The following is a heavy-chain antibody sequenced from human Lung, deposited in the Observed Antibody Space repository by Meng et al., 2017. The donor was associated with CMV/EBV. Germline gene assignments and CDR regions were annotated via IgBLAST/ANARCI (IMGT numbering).Heavy chain of an antibody. D-gene: IGHD6-6*01. CDR3: ARGLPDRPNDFDL. Sequence: GESLKISCAPSGFIVSSNFMSWVRQAPGKGLEWVAIIYKGGSTYYADSIQGRFTISRDNSKNTVYLQMKSLRVGDTAVYYCARGLPDRPNDFDLWGQGTLVTVSS. V-gene: IGHV3-53*01. CDR1: GFIVSSNF. J-gene: IGHJ4*02. CDR2: IYKGGST.